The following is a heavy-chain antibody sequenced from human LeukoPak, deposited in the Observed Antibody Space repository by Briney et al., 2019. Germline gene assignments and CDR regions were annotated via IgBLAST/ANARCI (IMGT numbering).Heavy chain of an antibody. Sequence: PGGSLRLSCAPSGFTFSSYAMSWVRQAPGKGLEWVAFIRYDGSNKYYADSVKGRFTISRDNSKNTLYLQMNSLRAEDTAVYYCAKDYYDSRNAFDIWGQGTMVTVSS. CDR1: GFTFSSYA. D-gene: IGHD3-22*01. CDR2: IRYDGSNK. J-gene: IGHJ3*02. V-gene: IGHV3-30*02. CDR3: AKDYYDSRNAFDI.